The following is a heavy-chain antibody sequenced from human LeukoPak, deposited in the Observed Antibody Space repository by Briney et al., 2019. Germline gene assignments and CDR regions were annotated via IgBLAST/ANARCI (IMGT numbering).Heavy chain of an antibody. V-gene: IGHV1-69*13. CDR3: AKDLTSGAPDYFDS. Sequence: ASVKVSCKASGGTFSSYAISWVRQAPGQGLEWMGGIIPIFGTANYAQKFQGRVTITADESTSTAYMELGSLRSEDTAVYYCAKDLTSGAPDYFDSWGQGTLVTVSS. D-gene: IGHD1-14*01. CDR2: IIPIFGTA. J-gene: IGHJ4*02. CDR1: GGTFSSYA.